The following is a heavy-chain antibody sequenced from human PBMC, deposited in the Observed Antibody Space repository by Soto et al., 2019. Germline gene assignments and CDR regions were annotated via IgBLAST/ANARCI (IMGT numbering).Heavy chain of an antibody. CDR1: GFTFDDYT. CDR2: ISWDGGST. V-gene: IGHV3-43*01. CDR3: AKGGGIAAAGTNWGEWFDP. J-gene: IGHJ5*02. Sequence: EVQLVESGGVVVQPGGSLRLSCAASGFTFDDYTMHWVRQAPGKGLEWVSLISWDGGSTYYADSVKGRFTISRDNSKNSLYLQMNSLRTEDTALYYCAKGGGIAAAGTNWGEWFDPWGQGTLVTVSS. D-gene: IGHD6-13*01.